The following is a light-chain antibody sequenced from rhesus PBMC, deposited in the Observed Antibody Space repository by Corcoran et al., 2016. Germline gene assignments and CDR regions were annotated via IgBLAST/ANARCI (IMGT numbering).Light chain of an antibody. J-gene: IGKJ4*01. CDR1: ENVNNY. CDR2: KAS. Sequence: DIQMTQSPSSLSASVGDRVTITCRASENVNNYVNWYQQKPGKAPKLLIYKASTLQSGVPSRSSGRGSGTDYTFTLSSLQPEDVATYCCLPGFGTPLTFGGGTKVEIK. CDR3: LPGFGTPLT. V-gene: IGKV1-74*01.